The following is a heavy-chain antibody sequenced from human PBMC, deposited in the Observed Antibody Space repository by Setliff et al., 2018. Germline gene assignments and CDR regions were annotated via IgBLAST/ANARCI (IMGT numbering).Heavy chain of an antibody. J-gene: IGHJ1*01. CDR3: ARVDFTMIQGVIGH. CDR2: VYYSGYT. V-gene: IGHV4-39*07. Sequence: PSETLSLTCTVSGGSVSSASHYWGWIRQAPGKGMEWIGSVYYSGYTYYKPSLQSRVTMSVDTSKNQFSPKLTSVTAADTAVYYCARVDFTMIQGVIGHWGQGTLVTVSS. D-gene: IGHD3-10*01. CDR1: GGSVSSASHY.